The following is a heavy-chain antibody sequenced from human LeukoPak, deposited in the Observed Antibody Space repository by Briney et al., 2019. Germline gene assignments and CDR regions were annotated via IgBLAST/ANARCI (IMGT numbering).Heavy chain of an antibody. CDR3: AREAGYSSGWYGNWFDP. D-gene: IGHD6-19*01. Sequence: GGSLRLSCAASGFTFSSYWMSWVRQAPGKGLEWVANIKQDGSEKYYVDSVKGRFTISRDNAKNSLYLQMNSLRAEDTAVYYCAREAGYSSGWYGNWFDPWGQGTLVTVSP. V-gene: IGHV3-7*01. CDR1: GFTFSSYW. J-gene: IGHJ5*02. CDR2: IKQDGSEK.